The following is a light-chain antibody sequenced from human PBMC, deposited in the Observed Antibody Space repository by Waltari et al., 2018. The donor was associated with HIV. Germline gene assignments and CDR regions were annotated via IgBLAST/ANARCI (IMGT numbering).Light chain of an antibody. J-gene: IGLJ1*01. CDR3: AAWDDSLSGYV. Sequence: QSVLTQPPSASGTPGQRVTISCSGSSSNIGSNYVYWYQQLPGTAPKRLLYRNNERHSGVPDRFAGSKSGTSASLAVSGLRSEDEADYYCAAWDDSLSGYVFGTGTKVTVL. CDR1: SSNIGSNY. CDR2: RNN. V-gene: IGLV1-47*01.